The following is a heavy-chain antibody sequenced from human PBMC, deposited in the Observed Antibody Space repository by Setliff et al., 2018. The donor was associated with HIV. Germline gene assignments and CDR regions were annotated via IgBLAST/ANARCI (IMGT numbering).Heavy chain of an antibody. V-gene: IGHV1-69*13. CDR1: GGSFSSYA. D-gene: IGHD2-2*01. CDR2: IVPIFGTT. CDR3: ARVKRTSAYDY. Sequence: SVKVSCKASGGSFSSYAITWVRRAPGQRLEWMGGIVPIFGTTNYAQKFQGRVTITADESTSTAYMELSSLRSEDTAVYYCARVKRTSAYDYWGQGTLVTVSS. J-gene: IGHJ4*02.